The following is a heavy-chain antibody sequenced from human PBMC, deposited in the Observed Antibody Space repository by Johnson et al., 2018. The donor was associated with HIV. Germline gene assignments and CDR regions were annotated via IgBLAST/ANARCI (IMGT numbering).Heavy chain of an antibody. CDR3: VRGRDSSGDGGAFDI. D-gene: IGHD1-26*01. CDR2: ISWNSGSI. CDR1: GFTFDDYA. J-gene: IGHJ3*02. V-gene: IGHV3-9*01. Sequence: VQLVESGGGVVRPGGSLRLSCAASGFTFDDYAMHWVRQAPWKGLAWVSGISWNSGSIGYEDSVKGRFTISRDNAKNSLYLQMNSLRVEDAAVYYCVRGRDSSGDGGAFDIWGEGTVVTVSS.